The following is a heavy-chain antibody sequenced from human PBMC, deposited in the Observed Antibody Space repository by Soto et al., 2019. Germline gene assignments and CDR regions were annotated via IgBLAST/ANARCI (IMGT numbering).Heavy chain of an antibody. Sequence: SETLSLTCSVSGDSVTSDTYYWGWIRQPPGRGLEWIGYFFYSENTYYHPSLKSRVTISVDSSKNHFSLNLNSVTAADSAIYYCVRGRGYSTGYFDYWGQGSQVTVSS. CDR1: GDSVTSDTYY. V-gene: IGHV4-39*02. J-gene: IGHJ4*02. CDR2: FFYSENT. D-gene: IGHD3-3*01. CDR3: VRGRGYSTGYFDY.